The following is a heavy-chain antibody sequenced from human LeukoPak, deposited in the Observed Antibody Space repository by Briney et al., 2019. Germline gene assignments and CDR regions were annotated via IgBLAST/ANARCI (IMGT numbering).Heavy chain of an antibody. V-gene: IGHV3-7*01. Sequence: GGSLRLSCEASGFTFTKFWMSWVRQAPGKGLEWVANIQEDGKKENYVDSVRGRFTISRDNATNSIYLQMNSLRVEDTAVYYCAKDIVGGGDDYWGQGTLVIVSS. CDR2: IQEDGKKE. J-gene: IGHJ4*02. D-gene: IGHD2-21*02. CDR1: GFTFTKFW. CDR3: AKDIVGGGDDY.